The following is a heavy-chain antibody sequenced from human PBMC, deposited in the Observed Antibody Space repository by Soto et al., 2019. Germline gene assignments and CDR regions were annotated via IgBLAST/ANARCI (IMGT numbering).Heavy chain of an antibody. CDR2: IYYSGNT. D-gene: IGHD2-21*01. CDR1: GGSISSGGYY. Sequence: LSLTCTVSGGSISSGGYYWNWIRQHPGKGLEWIGYIYYSGNTYYNPSLKSRVTISVDTSKNQFSLNLISVTAADTAVYYCARGDPFYYYYMDVWGKGTTVTVSS. V-gene: IGHV4-31*03. CDR3: ARGDPFYYYYMDV. J-gene: IGHJ6*03.